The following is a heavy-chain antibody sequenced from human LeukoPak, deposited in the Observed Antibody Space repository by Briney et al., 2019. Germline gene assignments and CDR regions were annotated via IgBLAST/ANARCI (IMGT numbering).Heavy chain of an antibody. J-gene: IGHJ4*02. CDR3: ARDRGWCTSGYYLYHFDY. Sequence: GGSLRLSCAASGFIFNNYWMSWVRQAPGKGLEWVASIKHNGGEKYYVDSVKGRFIISRDNAKNSLYLEMSSLRVEDTAVYYCARDRGWCTSGYYLYHFDYWGQGTLVTFAS. V-gene: IGHV3-7*01. D-gene: IGHD2-8*01. CDR2: IKHNGGEK. CDR1: GFIFNNYW.